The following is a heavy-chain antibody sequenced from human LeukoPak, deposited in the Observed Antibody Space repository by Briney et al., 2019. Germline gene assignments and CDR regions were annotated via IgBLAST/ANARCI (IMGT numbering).Heavy chain of an antibody. Sequence: PGGSLRLSCAASGLMFSSYWMSWVRQAPGKGLEWVANIKEDGSAKYCVDSVKGRFSISRDNAKNSLYLQTNSLRAEDTAVYYCARDWGDSDAFDIWGQGTMVTVSS. D-gene: IGHD3-16*01. J-gene: IGHJ3*02. V-gene: IGHV3-7*01. CDR1: GLMFSSYW. CDR2: IKEDGSAK. CDR3: ARDWGDSDAFDI.